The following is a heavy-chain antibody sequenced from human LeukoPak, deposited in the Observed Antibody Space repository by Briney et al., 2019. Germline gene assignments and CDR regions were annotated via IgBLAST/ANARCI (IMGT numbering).Heavy chain of an antibody. CDR3: ARDRTAATRLPTWFDS. J-gene: IGHJ5*01. V-gene: IGHV3-7*01. Sequence: GGSLRLSCAASGFSFRGYRMSWVRQAPGKGLEWVANIKEDGSEKNYVESVKGRFTIARDNAKNSLYLQMNSLRVEDTAVYYCARDRTAATRLPTWFDSRGQGTLVTVSS. CDR2: IKEDGSEK. CDR1: GFSFRGYR. D-gene: IGHD4-11*01.